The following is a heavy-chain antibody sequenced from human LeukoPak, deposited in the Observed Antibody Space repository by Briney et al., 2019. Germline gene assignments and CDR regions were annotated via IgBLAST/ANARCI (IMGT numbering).Heavy chain of an antibody. D-gene: IGHD4-11*01. V-gene: IGHV3-30*02. J-gene: IGHJ4*02. CDR3: AKDPATVTPYFDY. CDR2: IRYDGSNK. Sequence: GGSLRLSCAASGFTFSSYGMHWVRQAPGKGLEWVAFIRYDGSNKYYADSVKGRFTISRDNSKNTLYLQMNSLRAEDTAVYYCAKDPATVTPYFDYWGQGTLVTVSS. CDR1: GFTFSSYG.